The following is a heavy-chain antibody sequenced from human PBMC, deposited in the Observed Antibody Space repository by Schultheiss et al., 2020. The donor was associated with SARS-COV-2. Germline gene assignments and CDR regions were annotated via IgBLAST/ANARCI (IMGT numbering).Heavy chain of an antibody. Sequence: GGSLRLSCAASGFTFSSYAMHWVRQAPGKGLEWVAVISYDGSNKYYADSVKGRFTISRDNSKNTLYLQMNSLRAEDTALYHCARADVVVVAATTYYYYYGMDVWGQGTTVTVSS. D-gene: IGHD2-15*01. V-gene: IGHV3-30-3*01. CDR3: ARADVVVVAATTYYYYYGMDV. CDR1: GFTFSSYA. J-gene: IGHJ6*02. CDR2: ISYDGSNK.